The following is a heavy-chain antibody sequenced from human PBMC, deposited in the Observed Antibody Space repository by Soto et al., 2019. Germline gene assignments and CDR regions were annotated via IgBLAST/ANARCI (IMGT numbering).Heavy chain of an antibody. V-gene: IGHV1-46*01. CDR1: GYTFSTYY. D-gene: IGHD3-10*01. Sequence: ASVKVSCKASGYTFSTYYMHWLRQAPGQGLQWMGIIDPTGDTTAYAQNFQARLTMTTDTSTSTFYMELTSLRSDDTAVYYCARDEVAFRGIIRPSRPSYFAMDVCGQGTTDTVS. CDR2: IDPTGDTT. J-gene: IGHJ6*02. CDR3: ARDEVAFRGIIRPSRPSYFAMDV.